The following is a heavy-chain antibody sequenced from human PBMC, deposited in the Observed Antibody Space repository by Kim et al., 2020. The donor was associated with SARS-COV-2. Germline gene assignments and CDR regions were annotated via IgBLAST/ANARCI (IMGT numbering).Heavy chain of an antibody. V-gene: IGHV4-39*01. Sequence: SETLSLTCTVSGGSISSSSYYWGWIRQPPGKGLEWIGSIYYSGSTYYNPSLKSRVTISVDTSKNQFSLKLSSVTAADTAVYYCATTDWRHNTIFGVVRGLDPWGQGTLVTVSS. CDR3: ATTDWRHNTIFGVVRGLDP. CDR2: IYYSGST. D-gene: IGHD3-3*01. J-gene: IGHJ5*02. CDR1: GGSISSSSYY.